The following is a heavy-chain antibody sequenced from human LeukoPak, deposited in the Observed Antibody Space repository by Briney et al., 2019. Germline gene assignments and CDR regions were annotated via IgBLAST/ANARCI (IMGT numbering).Heavy chain of an antibody. Sequence: GGSLRLSCAASGFTFSSYGMHWVRQAPGKGLEWVAVIWYDGSNKYYADSVKGRFTISRDNSKNTLYLQMNSLRAEDTAVYYCARDGRRRLYGVDVWGQGTTVTVSS. CDR1: GFTFSSYG. CDR2: IWYDGSNK. J-gene: IGHJ6*02. V-gene: IGHV3-33*01. CDR3: ARDGRRRLYGVDV. D-gene: IGHD6-25*01.